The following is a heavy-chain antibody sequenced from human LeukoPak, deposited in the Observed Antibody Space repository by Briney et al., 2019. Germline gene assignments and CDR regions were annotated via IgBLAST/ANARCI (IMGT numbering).Heavy chain of an antibody. V-gene: IGHV3-7*01. Sequence: GGSLRLSCAASGFTLSRYWMTWVRQAPGKGLEWVANIKEDGSEKSYVESVKGRFTISRDNAKNSLYLQLNSLRAEDTAVYFCARQRYSDYWGQGTLVTVSS. CDR2: IKEDGSEK. J-gene: IGHJ4*02. CDR1: GFTLSRYW. CDR3: ARQRYSDY. D-gene: IGHD1-1*01.